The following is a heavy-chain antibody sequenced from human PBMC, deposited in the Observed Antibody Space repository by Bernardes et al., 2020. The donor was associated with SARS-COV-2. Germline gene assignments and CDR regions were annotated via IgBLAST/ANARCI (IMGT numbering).Heavy chain of an antibody. V-gene: IGHV1-24*01. CDR1: GYTLTELS. CDR3: ARGLNDWFGEPQANYYYYYGMDV. Sequence: ASVKVSCKVSGYTLTELSMHWVRQAPGKGLEWMGGFDPEDGETIYAQKFQGRVTMTRNTSISTAYMELSSLRSEDTAVYYCARGLNDWFGEPQANYYYYYGMDVWGQGTTVTVSS. D-gene: IGHD3-10*01. J-gene: IGHJ6*02. CDR2: FDPEDGET.